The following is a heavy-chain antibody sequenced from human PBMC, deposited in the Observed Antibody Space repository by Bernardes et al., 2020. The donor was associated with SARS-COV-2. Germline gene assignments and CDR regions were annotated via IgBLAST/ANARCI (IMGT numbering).Heavy chain of an antibody. Sequence: VGSLILSCAASGFTFSSYWMHWVRQAPGKGLVWVSRITGDGSGANYADSVKGRFTISRDNAKNTLYLQMDSLRAEDTAVYYCARVGVTVTNLVYWGQGSLVTVSS. CDR2: ITGDGSGA. CDR3: ARVGVTVTNLVY. J-gene: IGHJ4*02. V-gene: IGHV3-74*01. D-gene: IGHD4-17*01. CDR1: GFTFSSYW.